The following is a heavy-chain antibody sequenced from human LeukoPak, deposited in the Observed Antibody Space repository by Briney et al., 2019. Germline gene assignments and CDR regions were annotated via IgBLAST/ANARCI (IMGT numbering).Heavy chain of an antibody. Sequence: SETLSLTCTVSGYSISSGYYWGWIRQPPGKGLEWIGSIYHSGSTYYNPSLKSRVTISVDTSKNQFSLKLSSVTAADTTVYYCAGEGHYYDSSGYYLPWGQGTLVTVSS. V-gene: IGHV4-38-2*02. J-gene: IGHJ5*02. CDR3: AGEGHYYDSSGYYLP. CDR2: IYHSGST. CDR1: GYSISSGYY. D-gene: IGHD3-22*01.